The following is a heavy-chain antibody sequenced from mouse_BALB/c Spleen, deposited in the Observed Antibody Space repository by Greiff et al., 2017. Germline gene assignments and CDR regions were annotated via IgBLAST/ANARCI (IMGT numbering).Heavy chain of an antibody. CDR3: ARSAYGNAWFAY. CDR1: GYTFTSYT. V-gene: IGHV1-4*01. Sequence: QVQLQQSGAELARPGASVKMSCKASGYTFTSYTMHWVKQRPGQGLEWIGYINPSSGYTNYNQKFKDKATLTADKSSSTAYMQLSSLTSEDSAVYYCARSAYGNAWFAYWGQGTLVTVSA. J-gene: IGHJ3*01. CDR2: INPSSGYT. D-gene: IGHD2-1*01.